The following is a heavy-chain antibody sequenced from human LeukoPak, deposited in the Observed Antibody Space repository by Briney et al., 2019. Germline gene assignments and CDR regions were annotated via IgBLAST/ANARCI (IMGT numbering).Heavy chain of an antibody. CDR3: TIDRWFGELDDAFDI. CDR1: GFTFSNAW. J-gene: IGHJ3*02. Sequence: PGGSLRLSCAASGFTFSNAWMSWVRQAPGKGLEWVGRIKSKTDGGTTDYAAPVKGRFTISRDDSKNTLYLQMSSLKTEDTAVYYCTIDRWFGELDDAFDIWGQGTMVTVSS. CDR2: IKSKTDGGTT. D-gene: IGHD3-10*01. V-gene: IGHV3-15*01.